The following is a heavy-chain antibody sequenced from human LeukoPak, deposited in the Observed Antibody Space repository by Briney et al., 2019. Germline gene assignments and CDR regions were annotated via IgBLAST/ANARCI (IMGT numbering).Heavy chain of an antibody. CDR1: GYTLTEFS. V-gene: IGHV1-24*01. Sequence: GASVKVSCKVSGYTLTEFSMHWVRQAPGKGLEWMGGFDPEDGETIYAQELQGRVTMTKDTSTDTAYMELSSLRSEDTAVYYCAREARRIFGVVIMRRSGSFDYWGQGTLVTVSS. J-gene: IGHJ4*02. CDR2: FDPEDGET. CDR3: AREARRIFGVVIMRRSGSFDY. D-gene: IGHD3-3*01.